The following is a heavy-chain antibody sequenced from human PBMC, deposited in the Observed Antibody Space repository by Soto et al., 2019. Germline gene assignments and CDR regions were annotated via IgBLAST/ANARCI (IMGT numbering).Heavy chain of an antibody. D-gene: IGHD6-19*01. CDR1: GYTFSGFY. CDR2: INPNSGGT. V-gene: IGHV1-2*02. J-gene: IGHJ4*02. CDR3: ASAAVTGTAGLDF. Sequence: ASVKVSCKASGYTFSGFYMHWVRQAPGQGLEWMGWINPNSGGTKSAEKFQGRVTMTRDTSISTAYMELSRLTSDDTAVYYCASAAVTGTAGLDFWGQGTQVTVAS.